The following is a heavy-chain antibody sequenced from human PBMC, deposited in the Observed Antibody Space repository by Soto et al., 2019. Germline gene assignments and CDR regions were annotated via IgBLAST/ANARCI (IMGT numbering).Heavy chain of an antibody. J-gene: IGHJ6*02. CDR3: ARDEVAAAGTDYYYYGRDV. D-gene: IGHD6-13*01. CDR2: IYYSGST. CDR1: GGSVSSGSYY. V-gene: IGHV4-61*01. Sequence: PSETLSLTCTVSGGSVSSGSYYWSWIRQPPGKGLEWIGYIYYSGSTNYNPSLKSRVTISVDTSTNQFSLKLSSVTAADTAVYYCARDEVAAAGTDYYYYGRDVWGQGTTVTVSS.